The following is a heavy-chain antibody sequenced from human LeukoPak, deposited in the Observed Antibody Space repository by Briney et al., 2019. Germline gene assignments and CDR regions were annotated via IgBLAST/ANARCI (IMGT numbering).Heavy chain of an antibody. Sequence: GGSLRLSCAASGFTVSSNYMSWARQAPGKGLEWVSVIYSGGSTYYADSVKGRFTISRDNSKNTLYLQMNSLRAEDTAVYYCARDALVRGVGRYFDYWGQGTLVTVSS. V-gene: IGHV3-66*02. J-gene: IGHJ4*02. CDR3: ARDALVRGVGRYFDY. CDR1: GFTVSSNY. D-gene: IGHD3-10*01. CDR2: IYSGGST.